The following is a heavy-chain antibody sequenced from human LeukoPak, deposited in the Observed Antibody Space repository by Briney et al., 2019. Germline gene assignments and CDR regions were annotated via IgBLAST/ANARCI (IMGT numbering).Heavy chain of an antibody. V-gene: IGHV4-4*07. D-gene: IGHD6-19*01. CDR1: GDSISSYY. CDR3: ARHRLVRSKKDYYYGMDV. J-gene: IGHJ6*02. CDR2: IYTSGSN. Sequence: SETLSLTCTVSGDSISSYYWSWIRPPAGKGLECIGRIYTSGSNNYNPSLKSRVTISVDTSKNQYALKLSSLTAADTAVYYCARHRLVRSKKDYYYGMDVWGQGTTVTSSS.